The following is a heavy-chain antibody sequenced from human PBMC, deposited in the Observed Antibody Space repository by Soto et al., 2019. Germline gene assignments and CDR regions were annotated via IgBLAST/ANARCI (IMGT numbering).Heavy chain of an antibody. J-gene: IGHJ4*02. D-gene: IGHD4-17*01. CDR2: IYYSGST. CDR1: GGSISSYY. Sequence: QVQLQESGPGLVKPSETLSLTCTVSGGSISSYYWSWIRQPPGKGLEWIGYIYYSGSTNYNPSLTSRVTISVDTSKNQFSLKLSSVTAADTAVYYCAGGGSYGEDYWGQGTLVTVSS. V-gene: IGHV4-59*01. CDR3: AGGGSYGEDY.